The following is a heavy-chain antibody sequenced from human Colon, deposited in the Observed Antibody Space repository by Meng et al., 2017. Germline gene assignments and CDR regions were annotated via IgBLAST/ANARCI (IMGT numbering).Heavy chain of an antibody. J-gene: IGHJ4*02. D-gene: IGHD2-15*01. CDR2: IDHSGTT. Sequence: VPMLESGPGLVKPSQTLSLTCNVSGDSITSGGYYWSWIRQHPGKGLEWIGYIDHSGTTYDNPSLKSRVTISVDTSKNQFSVNLSSVTAADTAVYYCARQVAATFSGLAFDSWGQGTLVTVSS. CDR1: GDSITSGGYY. CDR3: ARQVAATFSGLAFDS. V-gene: IGHV4-31*03.